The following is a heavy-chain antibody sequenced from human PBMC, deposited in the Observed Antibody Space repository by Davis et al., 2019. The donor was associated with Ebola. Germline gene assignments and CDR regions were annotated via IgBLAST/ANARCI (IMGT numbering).Heavy chain of an antibody. CDR1: GYTFTGYY. CDR2: INPNSGNT. V-gene: IGHV1-8*02. CDR3: ARRVGARSGFDY. D-gene: IGHD1-26*01. J-gene: IGHJ4*02. Sequence: AASVKVSCKASGYTFTGYYMHWVRQAPGQGLEWMGWINPNSGNTGYAQKFQGSITMTRNISISTAYMELNSLRSEDTAVYYCARRVGARSGFDYWGQGTLVTVSS.